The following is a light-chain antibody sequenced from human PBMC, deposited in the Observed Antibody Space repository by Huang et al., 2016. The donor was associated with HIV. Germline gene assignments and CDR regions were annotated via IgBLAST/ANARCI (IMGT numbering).Light chain of an antibody. Sequence: IQLTQSPSSLSASVGDRVTITCRASQGISSYLAWYQQKPGKAPKLLIYAASTLQRGGPSRFSGSGSGTDCTLTISSLQPEDFATYYCQQLNSYPPFTFGPGTKVDIK. J-gene: IGKJ3*01. CDR3: QQLNSYPPFT. CDR1: QGISSY. CDR2: AAS. V-gene: IGKV1-9*01.